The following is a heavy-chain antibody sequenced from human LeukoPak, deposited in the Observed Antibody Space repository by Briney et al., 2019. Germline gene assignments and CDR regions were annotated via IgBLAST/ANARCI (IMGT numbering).Heavy chain of an antibody. J-gene: IGHJ6*03. CDR3: ARSPAPGLRYFDWLGVKYYYYYMDV. CDR2: INAGNGNT. D-gene: IGHD3-9*01. CDR1: GYTFTSYA. Sequence: ASVKVSCKASGYTFTSYAMHWVRQAPGQRLEWMGWINAGNGNTKYSQEFQGRVTITRDTSASTAYMELSSLRSEDMAVYYCARSPAPGLRYFDWLGVKYYYYYMDVWGKGTTVTISS. V-gene: IGHV1-3*03.